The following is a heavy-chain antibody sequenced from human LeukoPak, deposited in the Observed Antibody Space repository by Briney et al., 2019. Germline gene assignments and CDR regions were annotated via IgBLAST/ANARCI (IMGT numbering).Heavy chain of an antibody. CDR2: IYYRGST. V-gene: IGHV4-4*02. CDR1: GGTINSNYA. Sequence: SETLSLTCSVSGGTINSNYAWTWVRQPPGKGLEWIGEIYYRGSTIYNPSLKSRITISVDKSKNQFSLKLSSVTAADTAVYYCARDRGIVGANFDYWGQGTLVTVSS. J-gene: IGHJ4*02. D-gene: IGHD1-26*01. CDR3: ARDRGIVGANFDY.